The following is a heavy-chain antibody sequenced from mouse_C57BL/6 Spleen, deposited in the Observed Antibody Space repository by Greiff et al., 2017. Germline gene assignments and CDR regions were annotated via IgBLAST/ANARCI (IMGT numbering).Heavy chain of an antibody. Sequence: EVKLVESGGGLVKPGGSLKLSCAASGFTFSSYAMSWVRQTPEKRLEWVATISDGGSYTYYPDNVKGRFTISRDNAKNNLYLQMSHLKSEDTAMYYCARAYYSNPHAMDYWGQGTSVTVSS. V-gene: IGHV5-4*03. CDR2: ISDGGSYT. J-gene: IGHJ4*01. CDR3: ARAYYSNPHAMDY. CDR1: GFTFSSYA. D-gene: IGHD2-5*01.